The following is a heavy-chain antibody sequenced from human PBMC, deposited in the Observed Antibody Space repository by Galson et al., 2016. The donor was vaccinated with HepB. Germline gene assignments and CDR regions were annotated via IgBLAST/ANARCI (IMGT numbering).Heavy chain of an antibody. CDR2: IWHDGSQA. V-gene: IGHV3-33*01. D-gene: IGHD6-19*01. J-gene: IGHJ6*02. CDR3: ARGAGIAVADYFYYYAFDV. CDR1: GFILSLYG. Sequence: SLRLSCAASGFILSLYGMHWVRQAPGKGLEWLAVIWHDGSQASYADSVKGRFTISRDNSKNTVYLKMNSLSGEDTAAYYCARGAGIAVADYFYYYAFDVWGQGTTVTVSS.